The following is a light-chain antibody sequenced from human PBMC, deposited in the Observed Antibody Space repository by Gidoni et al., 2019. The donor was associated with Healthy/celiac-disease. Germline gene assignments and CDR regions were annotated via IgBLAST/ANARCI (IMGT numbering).Light chain of an antibody. CDR1: QSISGW. J-gene: IGKJ3*01. V-gene: IGKV1-5*03. CDR2: KAS. Sequence: DIQMTQSPSTLSASVGDRVTITCRASQSISGWLAWYQQKPGKAPKLLIYKASSLESGVPSRFSGSGSGTEFTLTISSLQPDDFATYYCQQYNSYSGFGPGTKVDIK. CDR3: QQYNSYSG.